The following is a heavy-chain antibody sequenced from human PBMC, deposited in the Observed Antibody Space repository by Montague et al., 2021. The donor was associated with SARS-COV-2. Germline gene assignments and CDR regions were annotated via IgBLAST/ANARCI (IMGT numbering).Heavy chain of an antibody. CDR2: IYYSGST. CDR3: ARDFDY. V-gene: IGHV4-61*01. J-gene: IGHJ4*02. Sequence: SETLSLTCTVSGCSISSSSYYWCWIRQPPGKGLEWIGYIYYSGSTNYNPSLKSRVTLSVDTSKNQFSLKLSSVTAADTDVYYCARDFDYWGQGTLVTVSS. CDR1: GCSISSSSYY.